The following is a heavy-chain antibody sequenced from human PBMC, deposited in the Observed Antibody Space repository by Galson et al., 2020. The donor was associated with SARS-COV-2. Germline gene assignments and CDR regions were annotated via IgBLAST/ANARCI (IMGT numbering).Heavy chain of an antibody. J-gene: IGHJ4*02. CDR3: ATGNYYGSGTYYDY. D-gene: IGHD3-10*01. CDR1: GYTFISHG. Sequence: GESLKISCKASGYTFISHGISWVRQAPGQGLEWMGWISAYNDNTFYAQKLQGRVTMTTDTSTNTFFMDLRSLRSDDTAVYYCATGNYYGSGTYYDYWGQGTLVTVSS. CDR2: ISAYNDNT. V-gene: IGHV1-18*01.